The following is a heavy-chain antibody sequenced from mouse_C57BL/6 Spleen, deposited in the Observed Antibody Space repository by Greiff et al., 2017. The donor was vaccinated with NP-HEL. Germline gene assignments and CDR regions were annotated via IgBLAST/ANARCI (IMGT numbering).Heavy chain of an antibody. CDR2: ISNGGGST. Sequence: EVKLVESGGGLVQPGGSLKLSCAASGFTFSDYYMYWVRQTPEKRLEWVAYISNGGGSTYYPDTVKGRFTISRDNAKNTLYLQMSRLKSEDTAMYYCATYGSSYDWYFDVWGTGTTVTVSS. V-gene: IGHV5-12*01. CDR3: ATYGSSYDWYFDV. CDR1: GFTFSDYY. J-gene: IGHJ1*03. D-gene: IGHD1-1*01.